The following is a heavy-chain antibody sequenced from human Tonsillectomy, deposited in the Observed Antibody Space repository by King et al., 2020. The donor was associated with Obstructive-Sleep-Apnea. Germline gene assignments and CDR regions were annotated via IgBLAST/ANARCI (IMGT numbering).Heavy chain of an antibody. D-gene: IGHD3-9*01. CDR1: GFTLSSYT. CDR3: ARDPDSYYEILNGSYF. J-gene: IGHJ4*02. V-gene: IGHV3-21*01. CDR2: ISGSSSYI. Sequence: VQLVQSGGGLVKPGGFRRLSCAASGFTLSSYTMNWVRQAPGKGLEWVSSISGSSSYIYYADSVKGRLTISRDNPKNSLFLQMNSLRAEDSAVYFCARDPDSYYEILNGSYFWGRGTLVTVSS.